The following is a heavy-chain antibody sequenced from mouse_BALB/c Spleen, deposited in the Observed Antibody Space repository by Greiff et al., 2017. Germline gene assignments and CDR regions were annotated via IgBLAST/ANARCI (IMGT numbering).Heavy chain of an antibody. D-gene: IGHD1-1*01. J-gene: IGHJ1*01. CDR2: IRNKANGYTT. Sequence: EVQLVESGGGLVQPGGSLRLSCATSGFTFTDYYMSWVRQPPGKALEWLGFIRNKANGYTTEYSASVKGRFTISRDNSQSILYLQMNTLRAEDSATYYCARVLLRDWYFDVWGAGTTVTVSS. CDR3: ARVLLRDWYFDV. CDR1: GFTFTDYY. V-gene: IGHV7-3*02.